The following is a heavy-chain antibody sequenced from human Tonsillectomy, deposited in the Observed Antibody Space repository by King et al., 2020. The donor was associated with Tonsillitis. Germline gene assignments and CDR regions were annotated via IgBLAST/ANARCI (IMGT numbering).Heavy chain of an antibody. Sequence: VQLQQWGTGLLKPSETLALTCIVYGESFSDYYWSWIRQPPGKGLEWIGEIHQSGSTTYNPSFKSRVTISVDTSKNQFSLKLSSVTATDTAVYYCARESYDPESGASDPWGQGTLVTVSS. J-gene: IGHJ5*02. D-gene: IGHD3-22*01. CDR2: IHQSGST. V-gene: IGHV4-34*01. CDR1: GESFSDYY. CDR3: ARESYDPESGASDP.